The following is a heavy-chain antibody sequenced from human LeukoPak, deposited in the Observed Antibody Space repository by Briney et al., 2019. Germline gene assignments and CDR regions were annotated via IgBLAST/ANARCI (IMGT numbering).Heavy chain of an antibody. V-gene: IGHV4-34*01. J-gene: IGHJ2*01. D-gene: IGHD4-23*01. CDR1: GGSFSDYY. CDR2: INHSGRT. CDR3: ARAPAIYYGGTQNWWYFDL. Sequence: SETLSLTCAVYGGSFSDYYWSWIRQPPGKGLEWIGEINHSGRTKSDPSHKRRVTISVDTSKNQFSLKLNSVTAADTAVYYCARAPAIYYGGTQNWWYFDLWGRGTLVTVSS.